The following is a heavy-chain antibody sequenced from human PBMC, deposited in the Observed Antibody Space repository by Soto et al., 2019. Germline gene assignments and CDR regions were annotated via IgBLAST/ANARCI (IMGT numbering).Heavy chain of an antibody. Sequence: GESLKISCKGSGYSFTSYWISWVRQMPGKGLEWMGRIDPSDSYTNYSPSFQGHVTISADKSITTAYLQWSSLKASDTAIYYCARYMYYDILTGHMAWGQGTLVTVSS. D-gene: IGHD3-9*01. J-gene: IGHJ5*02. CDR2: IDPSDSYT. CDR3: ARYMYYDILTGHMA. CDR1: GYSFTSYW. V-gene: IGHV5-10-1*01.